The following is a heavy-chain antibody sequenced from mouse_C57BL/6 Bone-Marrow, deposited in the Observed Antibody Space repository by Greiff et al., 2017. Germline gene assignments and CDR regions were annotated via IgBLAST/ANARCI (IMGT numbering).Heavy chain of an antibody. V-gene: IGHV3-6*01. J-gene: IGHJ4*01. CDR3: ARRLRPYYYAMDY. CDR1: GYSITSGYY. D-gene: IGHD1-2*01. Sequence: EVQLQESGPGLVKPSQSLSLTCSVTGYSITSGYYWNWIRQFPGNKLEWMGYISYDGSNNYNPSLKNRISITRDTSKNQFFLKLNSVTTEDTATYYCARRLRPYYYAMDYWGQGTSVTVSS. CDR2: ISYDGSN.